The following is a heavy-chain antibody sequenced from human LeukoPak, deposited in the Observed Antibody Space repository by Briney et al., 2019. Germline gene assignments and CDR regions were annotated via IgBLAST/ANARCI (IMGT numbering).Heavy chain of an antibody. D-gene: IGHD2-2*01. Sequence: GASVKVSCKASGYTFTGYYMHWVRQAPGQGLEWMGWINPNSGGTNYAQKFQGRVTMTRDTSISTAHMELSRLRSDDTAVYYCARETLVVVPAARYYYYYGMDVWGQGTTVTVSS. V-gene: IGHV1-2*02. J-gene: IGHJ6*02. CDR3: ARETLVVVPAARYYYYYGMDV. CDR2: INPNSGGT. CDR1: GYTFTGYY.